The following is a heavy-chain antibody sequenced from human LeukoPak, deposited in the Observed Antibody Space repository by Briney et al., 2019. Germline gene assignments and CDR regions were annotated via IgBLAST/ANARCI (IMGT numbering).Heavy chain of an antibody. V-gene: IGHV4-31*03. CDR3: ARDSVIRGIRWFDP. J-gene: IGHJ5*02. CDR1: GGSISSGGYY. D-gene: IGHD3-10*01. CDR2: IYYSGST. Sequence: SQTLSLTCTVSGGSISSGGYYWSWIRQHPGKGLEWIGYIYYSGSTYYNPSLKSRVTMSVDTSKNQFSLRLSSVTAADTAVYYCARDSVIRGIRWFDPWGQGTLVTVSS.